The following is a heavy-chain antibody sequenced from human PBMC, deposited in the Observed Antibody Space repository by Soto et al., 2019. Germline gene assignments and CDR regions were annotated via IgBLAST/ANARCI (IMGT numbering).Heavy chain of an antibody. CDR2: VNAYNGNT. CDR3: AVMPTSPNFDILTGYLA. J-gene: IGHJ4*02. D-gene: IGHD3-9*01. CDR1: GYTFTSYV. Sequence: ASVKVSCKASGYTFTSYVMSWVRQAPGQGLEWMGWVNAYNGNTNYAQKLQGRVTITTDISTNTAYMELRSLRSDDTAVYYCAVMPTSPNFDILTGYLAWGQGTLVTVSS. V-gene: IGHV1-18*01.